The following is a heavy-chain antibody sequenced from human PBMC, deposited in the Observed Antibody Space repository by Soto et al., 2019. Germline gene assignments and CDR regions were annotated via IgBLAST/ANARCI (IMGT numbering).Heavy chain of an antibody. D-gene: IGHD2-2*01. J-gene: IGHJ3*02. V-gene: IGHV3-48*02. CDR2: ISSSSSTI. CDR3: ARDNFLPLGCCSSTSCYPDAFDI. CDR1: GFTFSSYS. Sequence: GGSLRLSCAASGFTFSSYSMNWVRQAPGKGLEWVSYISSSSSTIYYADSVKGRFTISRDNAKNSLYLQMNSLRDEDTAVYYCARDNFLPLGCCSSTSCYPDAFDIWGQGTTVTVSS.